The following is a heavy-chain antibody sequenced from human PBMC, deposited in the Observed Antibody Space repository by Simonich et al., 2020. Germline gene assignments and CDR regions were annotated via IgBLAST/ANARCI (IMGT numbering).Heavy chain of an antibody. J-gene: IGHJ3*02. CDR1: GFTFSSYA. V-gene: IGHV3-23*01. CDR3: AKDLGERITMIVVVIDAFDI. D-gene: IGHD3-22*01. Sequence: PGGSLRLSCAASGFTFSSYAMSWVRQAPGKGLEWVSAISGSGGSTYYADSVKGRFTISRDNSKNTLYLQMNSLRAEDTAVYYCAKDLGERITMIVVVIDAFDIWGQGTMVTVSS. CDR2: ISGSGGST.